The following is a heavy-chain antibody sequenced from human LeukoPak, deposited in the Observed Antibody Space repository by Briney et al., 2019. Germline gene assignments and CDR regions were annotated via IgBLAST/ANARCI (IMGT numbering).Heavy chain of an antibody. CDR2: ISSSSSYI. Sequence: GSLRLSCAASGFTFSSYSMNWVRQAPGKGLEWVSSISSSSSYIYYADSVKGRFTISRDNAKNSLYLQMNSLRAEDTAVYYCARDNSPNLYDILTGYYPNWFDPWGQGTLVTVSS. CDR1: GFTFSSYS. CDR3: ARDNSPNLYDILTGYYPNWFDP. J-gene: IGHJ5*02. V-gene: IGHV3-21*01. D-gene: IGHD3-9*01.